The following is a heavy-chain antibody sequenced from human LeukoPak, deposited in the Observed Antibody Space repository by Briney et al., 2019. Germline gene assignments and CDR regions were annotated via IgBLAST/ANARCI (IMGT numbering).Heavy chain of an antibody. CDR3: ARGLAYCGGDCYLGAFDI. J-gene: IGHJ3*02. CDR2: INHSGST. V-gene: IGHV4-34*01. CDR1: GFKFSSYS. Sequence: PGGSLRLSCAASGFKFSSYSMNWIRQPPGKGLEWIGEINHSGSTNYNPSLKSRVTISVDTSKNQFSLKLSSVTAADTAVYYCARGLAYCGGDCYLGAFDIWGQGTMVTVSS. D-gene: IGHD2-21*02.